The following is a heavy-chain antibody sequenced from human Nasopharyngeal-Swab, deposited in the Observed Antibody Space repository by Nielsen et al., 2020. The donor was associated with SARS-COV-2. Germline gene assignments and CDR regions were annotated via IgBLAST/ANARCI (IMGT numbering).Heavy chain of an antibody. D-gene: IGHD1-26*01. V-gene: IGHV3-74*01. CDR2: INENGGIT. CDR1: GYTFSAYW. CDR3: TRDIGGKYGY. Sequence: GSLRLSCAASGYTFSAYWMHWVRQVPGKGLLWVARINENGGITDYADSVRGRFTISRDNAKNTLFLQMNSLRGEDTAVYFCTRDIGGKYGYWGQGVLVTVSS. J-gene: IGHJ4*02.